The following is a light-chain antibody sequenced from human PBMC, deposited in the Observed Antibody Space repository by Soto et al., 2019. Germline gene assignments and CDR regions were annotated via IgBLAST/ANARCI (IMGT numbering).Light chain of an antibody. J-gene: IGLJ3*02. CDR3: QTWGTPWV. CDR1: SGHSNYV. V-gene: IGLV4-69*01. Sequence: QLVLTQSPSASASLGASVKLTCTLSSGHSNYVIAWHQQQSEEGPRFLMKVNSDGTHMKGNEIPDRFSGSSSGAERYLTISSLQSEDEADYFCQTWGTPWVFAGGTKLTVL. CDR2: VNSDGTH.